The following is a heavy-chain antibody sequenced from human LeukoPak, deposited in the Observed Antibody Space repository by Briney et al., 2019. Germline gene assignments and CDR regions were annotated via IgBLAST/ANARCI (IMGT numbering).Heavy chain of an antibody. D-gene: IGHD2-2*01. Sequence: SETLSLTCTVSGVSISSYCWSWIRQPPGKGLEWIGYLYYSGSTNYNPSLKSRVTISVDTSKNQFSLKLSSVTAADTAVYYCAGLQRPVGYYGMDVLGQADTLTVSS. V-gene: IGHV4-59*08. CDR2: LYYSGST. CDR1: GVSISSYC. J-gene: IGHJ6*02. CDR3: AGLQRPVGYYGMDV.